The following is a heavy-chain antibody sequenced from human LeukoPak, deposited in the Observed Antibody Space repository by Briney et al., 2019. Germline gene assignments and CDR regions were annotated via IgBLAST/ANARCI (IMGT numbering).Heavy chain of an antibody. CDR2: IYYSGST. D-gene: IGHD2-2*01. J-gene: IGHJ3*02. CDR3: ANLNWGSLSVPAGTDAFDI. Sequence: PSETLSLTCTVSGGSISSYYWSWIRQPPGKGLEWIGYIYYSGSTNYNPSLKSRVTISVDTSKNQFSLKLSSVTAADTAVYYCANLNWGSLSVPAGTDAFDIWGQGTMVTVSS. CDR1: GGSISSYY. V-gene: IGHV4-59*12.